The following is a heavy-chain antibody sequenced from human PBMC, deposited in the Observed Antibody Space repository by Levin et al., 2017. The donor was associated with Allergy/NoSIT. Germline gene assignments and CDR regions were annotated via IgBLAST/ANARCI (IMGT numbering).Heavy chain of an antibody. CDR2: ISPNSGRT. CDR1: GYTFTDYY. V-gene: IGHV1-2*02. J-gene: IGHJ5*01. CDR3: ARDNEVGDNPYTWFDS. Sequence: GESLKISCKTSGYTFTDYYLHWVRQAPGHGLEWMGWISPNSGRTNYAQKFQGRISMTRDTSLSASYLELSSLRPDDTAVYYCARDNEVGDNPYTWFDSWGPGTLVTVSS. D-gene: IGHD1-26*01.